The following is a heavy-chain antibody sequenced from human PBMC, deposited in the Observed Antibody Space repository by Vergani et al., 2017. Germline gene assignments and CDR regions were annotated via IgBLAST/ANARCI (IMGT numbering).Heavy chain of an antibody. CDR1: GGSISSYY. J-gene: IGHJ6*02. Sequence: QVQLQESGPGLVKPSETLSLTCTVSGGSISSYYWSWIRQPPEKGLEWIGYIYYSGSTNYNPSLKSRVTISVDTSKNQFSLKLSSVTAADTAVYYCAREGHYYDRVPLGMDVWGQGTTVTVSS. D-gene: IGHD3-22*01. CDR2: IYYSGST. CDR3: AREGHYYDRVPLGMDV. V-gene: IGHV4-59*01.